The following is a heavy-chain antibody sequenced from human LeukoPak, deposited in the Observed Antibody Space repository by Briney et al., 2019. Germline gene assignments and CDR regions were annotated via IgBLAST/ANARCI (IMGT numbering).Heavy chain of an antibody. J-gene: IGHJ6*04. V-gene: IGHV3-30*07. CDR2: TSYDGTTK. D-gene: IGHD3-10*02. CDR1: GFTLSSNA. CDR3: AELGITMIGGV. Sequence: GGSLRLSCTASGFTLSSNAMHWVRQAPGTGQEWVAVTSYDGTTKYYADSVKGRFTISRDNSENTLYLQMNSLRAEDKAVYYCAELGITMIGGVWGKGTTVTISS.